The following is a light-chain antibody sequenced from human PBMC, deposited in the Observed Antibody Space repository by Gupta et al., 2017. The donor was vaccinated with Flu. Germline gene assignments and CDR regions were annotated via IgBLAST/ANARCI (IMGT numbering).Light chain of an antibody. CDR2: VRTGGSGG. V-gene: IGLV9-49*01. Sequence: QPVLSQPPSASASLGASVTLTCTLSSDYSNYKVDWYQQRPGKGPRFVMRVRTGGSGGSKGDGIPDRFSGWGSGLNRSLTIKNIQEEDESDYHCGADHGSGGNFVYVFGTGTKVTVI. J-gene: IGLJ1*01. CDR3: GADHGSGGNFVYV. CDR1: SDYSNYK.